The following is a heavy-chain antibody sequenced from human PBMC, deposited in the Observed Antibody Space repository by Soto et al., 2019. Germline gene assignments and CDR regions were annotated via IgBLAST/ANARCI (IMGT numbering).Heavy chain of an antibody. Sequence: EVQLLESGGGLVQPGGSLRLSCAASGFTFSSYAMSWVRQAPGKGLEWVSAISGSGGSTYYADSVKGRFTISRDNSKNTLYLQMNSLRAEDTAVYYCAKDYRITFGGVIRSFAFDIWGQGTMVTVSS. J-gene: IGHJ3*02. CDR1: GFTFSSYA. D-gene: IGHD3-16*01. CDR2: ISGSGGST. V-gene: IGHV3-23*01. CDR3: AKDYRITFGGVIRSFAFDI.